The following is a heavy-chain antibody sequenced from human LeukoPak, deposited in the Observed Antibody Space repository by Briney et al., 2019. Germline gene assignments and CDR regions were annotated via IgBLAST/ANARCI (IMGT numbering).Heavy chain of an antibody. Sequence: PGGSLRLSCAASGFTFSSYGMSWVRQAPGKGLVWISRINSDGSGTSYADSVKGRFTISRDNAKNTLYLQMNSLRAEDTAVYYCARADDGANSWVNYWGQGTLVTVSS. CDR3: ARADDGANSWVNY. CDR1: GFTFSSYG. V-gene: IGHV3-74*01. CDR2: INSDGSGT. J-gene: IGHJ4*02. D-gene: IGHD4-23*01.